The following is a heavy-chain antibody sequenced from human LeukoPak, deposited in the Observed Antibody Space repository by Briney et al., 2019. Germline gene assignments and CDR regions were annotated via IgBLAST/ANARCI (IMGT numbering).Heavy chain of an antibody. CDR1: GFTFSNAW. CDR3: TTDYGSGSYRYFNY. Sequence: GGSLRLSCAAPGFTFSNAWMSWVRQAPGKGLEWGGRIKTKTDGGTTDYAAPVKGRFTISRDDSKNTLYLQMNSLKTEDTAVYYCTTDYGSGSYRYFNYWGQGTLVTVSS. J-gene: IGHJ4*02. CDR2: IKTKTDGGTT. D-gene: IGHD3-10*01. V-gene: IGHV3-15*01.